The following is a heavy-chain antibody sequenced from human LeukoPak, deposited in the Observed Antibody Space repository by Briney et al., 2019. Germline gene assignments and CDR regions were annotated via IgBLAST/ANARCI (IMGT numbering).Heavy chain of an antibody. Sequence: ASVKVSCKASGYTFTGYYMHWVRQAPGQGLEWMGWINPNSGGTNYAQKFQGRVAMTRDTSISTAYMELSRLRSDDTAVYYCARGSSSGISVSGYWGQGTLVTVSS. V-gene: IGHV1-2*02. CDR2: INPNSGGT. CDR1: GYTFTGYY. J-gene: IGHJ4*02. D-gene: IGHD3-10*01. CDR3: ARGSSSGISVSGY.